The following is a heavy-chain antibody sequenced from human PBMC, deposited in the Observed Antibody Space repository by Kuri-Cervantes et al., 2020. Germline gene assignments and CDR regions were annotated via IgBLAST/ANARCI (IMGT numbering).Heavy chain of an antibody. CDR2: ISSSGSTR. J-gene: IGHJ4*02. V-gene: IGHV3-11*01. D-gene: IGHD5-18*01. CDR3: ARDYKGYCYGFTL. CDR1: GFTFSDYY. Sequence: GESLKISCAASGFTFSDYYMSWIRQAPGTGLEWVSYISSSGSTRYYADSVKGRFTISRDNAKNSLYLQMNSLRAEDTAVYYCARDYKGYCYGFTLWGQGALVTVSS.